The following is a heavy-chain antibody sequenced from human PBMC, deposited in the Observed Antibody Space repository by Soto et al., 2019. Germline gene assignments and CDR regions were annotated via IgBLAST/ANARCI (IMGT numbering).Heavy chain of an antibody. J-gene: IGHJ5*02. V-gene: IGHV4-4*02. Sequence: SETLSLTCAVSGDSINNSHWWSWVRQTPGKGLEWIGETYHSGTTNYNPSLKTRVTISIDKSKNKFSLKMESVTAADTAVYYCAREVNSSPARGPNWFDPWGQGTLVTVSS. D-gene: IGHD6-13*01. CDR1: GDSINNSHW. CDR2: TYHSGTT. CDR3: AREVNSSPARGPNWFDP.